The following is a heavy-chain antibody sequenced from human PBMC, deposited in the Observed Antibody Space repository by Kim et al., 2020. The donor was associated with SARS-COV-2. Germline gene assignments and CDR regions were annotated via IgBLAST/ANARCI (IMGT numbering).Heavy chain of an antibody. CDR3: ARGYSSGWYDWFDP. Sequence: SETLSLTCTVSGGSISSGSYYWSWIRQPAGKGLEWIGRIYTSGSTNYNPSLKSRVTISVDTSKNQFSLKLSSVTAADTAVYYCARGYSSGWYDWFDPWGQGTLVTVSS. CDR2: IYTSGST. J-gene: IGHJ5*02. CDR1: GGSISSGSYY. D-gene: IGHD6-19*01. V-gene: IGHV4-61*02.